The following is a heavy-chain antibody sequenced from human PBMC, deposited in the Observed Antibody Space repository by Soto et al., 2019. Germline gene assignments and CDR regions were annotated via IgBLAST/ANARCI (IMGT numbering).Heavy chain of an antibody. CDR3: ARLRIATNNYEWFDA. V-gene: IGHV4-4*07. Sequence: SETLSLTCTVSGASMKSFYFDWIRQPAGKGLEWIGRIYSSGSTTYNPSLKSRVTLSVDTARSQFPLKLTSVTAADTAVYYCARLRIATNNYEWFDAWGQGTLVPVCS. CDR1: GASMKSFY. J-gene: IGHJ5*02. CDR2: IYSSGST. D-gene: IGHD2-21*01.